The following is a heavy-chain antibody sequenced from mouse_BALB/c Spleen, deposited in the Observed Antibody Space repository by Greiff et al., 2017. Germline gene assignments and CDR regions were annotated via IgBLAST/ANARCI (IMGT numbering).Heavy chain of an antibody. CDR2: INPGSGGT. V-gene: IGHV1-54*01. Sequence: QVQLQQSGAELVRPGTSVKVSCKASGYAFTNYLIEWVKQRPGQGLEWIGVINPGSGGTNYNEKFKGKATLTADKSSSTAYMQLSSLTSDDSAVYFCASSYCRYDEFAYWGQGTLVTVSA. CDR3: ASSYCRYDEFAY. J-gene: IGHJ3*01. D-gene: IGHD2-14*01. CDR1: GYAFTNYL.